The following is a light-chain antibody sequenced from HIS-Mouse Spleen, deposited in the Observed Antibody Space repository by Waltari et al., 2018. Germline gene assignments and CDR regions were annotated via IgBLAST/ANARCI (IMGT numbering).Light chain of an antibody. V-gene: IGLV3-19*01. CDR1: SLRSYY. Sequence: SSELTQDPAVSVALGQTVRITCQGDSLRSYYASWYQQKPGQAPVLVIYGKNNRPQGIPELFSGSSSGNTASLTITGAQAEDEADYYCNSRDSSGNHLVFGGGTKLTVL. CDR2: GKN. J-gene: IGLJ2*01. CDR3: NSRDSSGNHLV.